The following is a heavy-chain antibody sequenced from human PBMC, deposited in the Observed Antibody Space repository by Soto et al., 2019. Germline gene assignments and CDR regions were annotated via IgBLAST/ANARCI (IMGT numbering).Heavy chain of an antibody. V-gene: IGHV3-30*18. D-gene: IGHD5-18*01. CDR2: ISYDGSEK. J-gene: IGHJ3*02. CDR3: AEDWRYNYATDAFDI. Sequence: GGSLRLSCAASRFSFSTYGMHWVRQAPGKGLEWAAVISYDGSEKYYADSVKGRFTISRDNSKNTLYLEMNSLTTEDTAVYYCAEDWRYNYATDAFDIWGQGTMVTVSS. CDR1: RFSFSTYG.